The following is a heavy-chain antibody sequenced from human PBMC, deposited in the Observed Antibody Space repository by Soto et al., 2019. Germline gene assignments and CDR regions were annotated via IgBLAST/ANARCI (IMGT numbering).Heavy chain of an antibody. D-gene: IGHD3-16*02. V-gene: IGHV4-30-2*01. Sequence: SLSLTCAVSGGSIRSGGYSWSWIRQPPGKGLEWIGYICHIGSTYYNPSLKSRVTISVDRSKNQFSLKLSSVTAADTAVYYCARGLGYYDYVWGSYRYGNWFDPWGQGTLVTVSS. CDR1: GGSIRSGGYS. CDR3: ARGLGYYDYVWGSYRYGNWFDP. CDR2: ICHIGST. J-gene: IGHJ5*02.